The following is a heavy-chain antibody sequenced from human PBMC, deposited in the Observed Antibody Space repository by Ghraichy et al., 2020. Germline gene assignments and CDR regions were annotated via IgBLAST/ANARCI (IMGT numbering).Heavy chain of an antibody. Sequence: GGSLRLSCEASGFTFSTYWMSWVRQAPGKGLEWVANIKHDESEKYYVDSVKGRFTVSRDNAKNSLYLQMNSLRVEDTAVYYCVRGLYENSGTFDYWGQGTLVTVSS. V-gene: IGHV3-7*03. CDR1: GFTFSTYW. J-gene: IGHJ4*02. D-gene: IGHD3-22*01. CDR2: IKHDESEK. CDR3: VRGLYENSGTFDY.